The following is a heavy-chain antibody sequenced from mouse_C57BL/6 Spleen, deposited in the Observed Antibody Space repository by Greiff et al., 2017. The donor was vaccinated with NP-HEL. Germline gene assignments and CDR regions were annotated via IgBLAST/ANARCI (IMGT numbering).Heavy chain of an antibody. CDR1: GYAFSSYW. V-gene: IGHV1-80*01. J-gene: IGHJ2*01. D-gene: IGHD6-2*01. CDR2: IYPGDGDT. Sequence: VQLVESGAELVKPGASVKISCKASGYAFSSYWMNWVKQRPGKGLEWIGQIYPGDGDTNYNGKFKGKATLTADKSSSTAYMQLSSLTSEDSAVYFCARYSLLYYFDYWGQGTTLTVSS. CDR3: ARYSLLYYFDY.